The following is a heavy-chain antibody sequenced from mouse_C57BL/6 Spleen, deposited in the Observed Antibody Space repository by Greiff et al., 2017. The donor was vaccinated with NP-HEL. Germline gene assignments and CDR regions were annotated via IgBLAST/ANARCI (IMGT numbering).Heavy chain of an antibody. CDR2: IRLKSDNYAT. CDR3: TGPYDGYYEYFDV. J-gene: IGHJ1*03. CDR1: GFTFSNYW. D-gene: IGHD2-3*01. V-gene: IGHV6-3*01. Sequence: EVHLVESGGGLVQPGGSLKLSCVASGFTFSNYWMNWVRQSPEKGLEWVAQIRLKSDNYATHYAESVKGRFTISRYDSKSRVYLQMNNLRAEDTGIYYCTGPYDGYYEYFDVWGTGTTVTVSS.